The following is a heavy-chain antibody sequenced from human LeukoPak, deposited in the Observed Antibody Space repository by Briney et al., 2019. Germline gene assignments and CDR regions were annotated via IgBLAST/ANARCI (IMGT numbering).Heavy chain of an antibody. D-gene: IGHD3-22*01. V-gene: IGHV4-31*03. Sequence: SQTLSLTCTVSGGSISSGGYYWSRIRQHPGKGLEWIGYIYYSGSTYYNPSLKSRVTISVDTSKNQFSLKLSSVTAADTAVYYCARGVGIGIVVVIHFDYWGQGTLVTVSS. CDR2: IYYSGST. J-gene: IGHJ4*02. CDR1: GGSISSGGYY. CDR3: ARGVGIGIVVVIHFDY.